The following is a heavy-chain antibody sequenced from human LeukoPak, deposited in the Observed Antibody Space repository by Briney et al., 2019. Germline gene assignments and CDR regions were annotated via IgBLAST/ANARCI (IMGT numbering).Heavy chain of an antibody. CDR2: IYYSGST. CDR1: GGSISSGSYY. D-gene: IGHD3-10*01. V-gene: IGHV4-39*07. CDR3: ARVNYYLDY. Sequence: PSETLSLTCTVSGGSISSGSYYWIWIRQPPGKGLEWIGSIYYSGSTYYNPSLKSRVTISVDTSKNQFSLKLTSVTAADTAVYYCARVNYYLDYWGQGTLVTVSS. J-gene: IGHJ4*02.